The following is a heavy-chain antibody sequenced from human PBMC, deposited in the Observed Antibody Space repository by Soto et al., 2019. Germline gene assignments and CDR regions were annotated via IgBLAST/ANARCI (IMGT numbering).Heavy chain of an antibody. Sequence: SETLSLSCAVSGYSISSGYYWGWIRQPPGKGLEWIGSIHHSGSTHYNPSLESRVIISVDTSKNQFSLKLSSVTAADTAVYYCARENGDYDYYYYGMDVWGQGTTVTVSS. CDR1: GYSISSGYY. CDR2: IHHSGST. CDR3: ARENGDYDYYYYGMDV. V-gene: IGHV4-38-2*02. D-gene: IGHD4-17*01. J-gene: IGHJ6*02.